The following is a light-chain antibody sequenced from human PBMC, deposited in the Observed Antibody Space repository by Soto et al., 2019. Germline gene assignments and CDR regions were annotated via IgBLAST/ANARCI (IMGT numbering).Light chain of an antibody. CDR1: SSDVGSHNF. J-gene: IGLJ2*01. CDR2: EVT. CDR3: SSYAGSYTVVI. V-gene: IGLV2-23*02. Sequence: QSALTQPASVSGSPGQSITISCTGTSSDVGSHNFVSWYQQRPGKAPKLMIFEVTKRPSGVSDRFSGSKSGNTASLTISGLQAEDEADYYCSSYAGSYTVVIFDGGTKLTVL.